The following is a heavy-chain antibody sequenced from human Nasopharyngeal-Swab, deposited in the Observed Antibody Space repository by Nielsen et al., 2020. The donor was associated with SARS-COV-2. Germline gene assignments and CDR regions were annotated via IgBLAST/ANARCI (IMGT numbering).Heavy chain of an antibody. Sequence: GGSLRLSCAASGFTFSSYEMNWVRQAPGKGLEWVSYISSSGSTIYYADSVKGRFTISRDNAKNSLYLQMNSLRAEETAVYYCARDFGFCSSTSCSLLTFDYWGQGTLVTVSS. J-gene: IGHJ4*02. CDR2: ISSSGSTI. D-gene: IGHD2-2*01. CDR3: ARDFGFCSSTSCSLLTFDY. CDR1: GFTFSSYE. V-gene: IGHV3-48*03.